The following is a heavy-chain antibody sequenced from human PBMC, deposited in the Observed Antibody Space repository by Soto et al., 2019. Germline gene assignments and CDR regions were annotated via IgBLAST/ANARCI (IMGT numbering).Heavy chain of an antibody. CDR3: AVLYHDYSKYDWFDP. D-gene: IGHD4-4*01. CDR1: GGSISSGGYY. J-gene: IGHJ5*02. V-gene: IGHV4-31*03. Sequence: SETLSLTCTVSGGSISSGGYYWSWIRQHPGKGLEWIGYIYYSGSTYYNPSLKSRVTISVDTSKNQFSLKLSSVTAADTAVYYCAVLYHDYSKYDWFDPWGQGTLVTVSS. CDR2: IYYSGST.